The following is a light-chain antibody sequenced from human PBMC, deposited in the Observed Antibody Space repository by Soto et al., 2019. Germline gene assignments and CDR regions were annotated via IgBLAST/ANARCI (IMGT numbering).Light chain of an antibody. J-gene: IGKJ4*01. CDR3: QQYNSD. CDR1: QSISRW. CDR2: DAS. Sequence: DIPLTQSPPTLSASLLDGVSITCRASQSISRWLAWYQQKAGKAPKLLIYDASILVRGVPSRFSGSGSGTEFTLTISSLQPDDFATYYCQQYNSDFGGGTKVDIK. V-gene: IGKV1-5*01.